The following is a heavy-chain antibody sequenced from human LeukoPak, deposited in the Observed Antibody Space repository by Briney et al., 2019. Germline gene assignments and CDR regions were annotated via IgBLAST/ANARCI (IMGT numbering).Heavy chain of an antibody. CDR2: INVDGRST. CDR1: GFIFNKYW. D-gene: IGHD3-10*01. J-gene: IGHJ4*02. Sequence: GGSLRLSCAASGFIFNKYWMHWVRQAPGKGLVWVSRINVDGRSTSYADSVKGRFTVSRDNAKNSLYLQMNSLRAEDTAVYYCAKNLYYYGSGSYSTFDYWGQGTLVTVSS. CDR3: AKNLYYYGSGSYSTFDY. V-gene: IGHV3-74*01.